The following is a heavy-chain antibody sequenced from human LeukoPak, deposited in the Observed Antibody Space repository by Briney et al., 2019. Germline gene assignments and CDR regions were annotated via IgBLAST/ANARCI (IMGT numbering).Heavy chain of an antibody. J-gene: IGHJ4*02. CDR1: GYTLTELS. CDR2: FDPEDGET. D-gene: IGHD6-19*01. Sequence: ASVKVSCKVSGYTLTELSMHWVRQAPGKGLEWMGGFDPEDGETIYAQKFQGRVTMTEDTSTDTAYMELSSLRSEDTAVYYCATIEQWLVPVYFDYWGQGTLVTVSS. V-gene: IGHV1-24*01. CDR3: ATIEQWLVPVYFDY.